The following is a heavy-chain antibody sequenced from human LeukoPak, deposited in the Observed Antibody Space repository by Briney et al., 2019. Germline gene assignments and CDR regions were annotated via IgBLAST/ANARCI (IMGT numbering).Heavy chain of an antibody. V-gene: IGHV3-30*03. D-gene: IGHD2/OR15-2a*01. CDR1: GFDFNTYG. CDR3: AREGPAGGNMDF. Sequence: TGGSLRLSCVASGFDFNTYGLNWVRQAPGKGLEWVSGFSYDGRNKYYADSVKGRFSISRDISKDTVFLQMNSLRVEDTAVYYCAREGPAGGNMDFWGQGTQVTVSS. J-gene: IGHJ4*02. CDR2: FSYDGRNK.